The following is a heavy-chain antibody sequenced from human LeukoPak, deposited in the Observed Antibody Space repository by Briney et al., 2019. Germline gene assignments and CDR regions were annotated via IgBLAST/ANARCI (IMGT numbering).Heavy chain of an antibody. V-gene: IGHV3-9*01. CDR3: AKDLRRYFDWLLSDDAFDI. J-gene: IGHJ3*02. Sequence: PGGSLRLSCAASGFTFDDYAMHWVRQAPGKGLEWVSGISWNSGSIGYADSVKGRFTISRDNAKNSLYLQMNSLRAEDTALYYCAKDLRRYFDWLLSDDAFDIWGQGTMVTVSS. CDR1: GFTFDDYA. CDR2: ISWNSGSI. D-gene: IGHD3-9*01.